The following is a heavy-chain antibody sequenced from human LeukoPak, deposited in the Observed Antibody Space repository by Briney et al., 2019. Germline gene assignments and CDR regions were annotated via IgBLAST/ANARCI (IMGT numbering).Heavy chain of an antibody. J-gene: IGHJ4*02. D-gene: IGHD4-17*01. V-gene: IGHV3-30-3*01. Sequence: GGSLRLSCAASGFTFSSYAMHWVRQAPGKGLEWVAVISYDGSNKYYADSVKGRFTISRDNSKNTLYLQMNSLRAEDTGVYYCARDQNQSDYGSDYWGKGTLVTVSS. CDR2: ISYDGSNK. CDR1: GFTFSSYA. CDR3: ARDQNQSDYGSDY.